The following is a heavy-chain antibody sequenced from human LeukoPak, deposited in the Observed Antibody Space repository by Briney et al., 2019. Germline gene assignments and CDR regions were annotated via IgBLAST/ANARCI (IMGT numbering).Heavy chain of an antibody. J-gene: IGHJ4*02. D-gene: IGHD4-17*01. V-gene: IGHV4-4*08. Sequence: PSETLSLTCSVFGGSISSHYWSWIRQPPGKGLEWIGFIYSSGSAYYNPSLESLVTISADTSKNQFSLKLSSVTAADTAVYYCARENGDYDYWGQGTLVTVSS. CDR2: IYSSGSA. CDR3: ARENGDYDY. CDR1: GGSISSHY.